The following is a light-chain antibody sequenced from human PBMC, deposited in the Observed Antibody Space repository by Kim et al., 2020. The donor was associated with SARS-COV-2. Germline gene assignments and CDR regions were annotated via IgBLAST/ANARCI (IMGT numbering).Light chain of an antibody. CDR3: QSYDDNCWV. V-gene: IGLV6-57*01. CDR2: EDH. Sequence: KTVIISCTPSSGSSACAFVQWFPQRPRSSPPTLFYEDHKRPSGVPDRFSGSVDPSSNSASLTISGLRAEDESDSYCQSYDDNCWVFGGGTQLTVL. CDR1: SGSSACAF. J-gene: IGLJ3*02.